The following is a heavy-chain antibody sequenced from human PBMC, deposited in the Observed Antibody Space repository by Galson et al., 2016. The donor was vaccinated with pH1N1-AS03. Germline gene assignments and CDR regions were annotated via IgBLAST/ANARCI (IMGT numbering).Heavy chain of an antibody. V-gene: IGHV3-48*02. Sequence: SLRLSCAASGFNFASYSMNWVRQAPGKGLEWVSYINSSSSSILYGDSVKGRFTLSRDNAKNPLYLQMMALRDDDTAVYSCTRLTGSGPWGQGTRVTVSS. CDR2: INSSSSSI. D-gene: IGHD1-1*01. CDR3: TRLTGSGP. J-gene: IGHJ5*02. CDR1: GFNFASYS.